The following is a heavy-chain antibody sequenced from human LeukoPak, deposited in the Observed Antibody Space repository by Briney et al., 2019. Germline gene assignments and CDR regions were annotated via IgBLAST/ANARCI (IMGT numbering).Heavy chain of an antibody. J-gene: IGHJ4*02. CDR1: GFTFSSYA. CDR2: INGSGGRI. D-gene: IGHD2-21*01. Sequence: GGSLRLSCAASGFTFSSYAMSWVRQAPGKGLEWVSAINGSGGRIYYADSVKGRFTISRDNSKNTLYLQMNSLRAEDTAIYYCAKIPQVAPVSVPNFDHWGQGTLVTVSS. CDR3: AKIPQVAPVSVPNFDH. V-gene: IGHV3-23*01.